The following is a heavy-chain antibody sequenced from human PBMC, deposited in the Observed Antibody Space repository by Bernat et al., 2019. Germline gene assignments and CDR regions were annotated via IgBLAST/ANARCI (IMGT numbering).Heavy chain of an antibody. D-gene: IGHD2-15*01. V-gene: IGHV3-30-3*01. CDR2: ISYDGSNK. CDR1: GFTFSSYA. J-gene: IGHJ4*02. Sequence: QVQLVESGGGVVQPGRSLRLSCAASGFTFSSYAMHWVRQAPGKGLEWVAVISYDGSNKYYADSVKGRFTISRDNSKNTLYLQMNSLRAEDTAVYYCARDFGYCSGGSCYSFGYWGQGTLVTVSS. CDR3: ARDFGYCSGGSCYSFGY.